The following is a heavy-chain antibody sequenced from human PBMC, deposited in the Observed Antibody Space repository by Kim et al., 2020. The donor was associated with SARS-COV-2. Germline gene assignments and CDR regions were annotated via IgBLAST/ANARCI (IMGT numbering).Heavy chain of an antibody. CDR1: GFNFDDYA. CDR3: AKDIQGGEYSSSSMYY. D-gene: IGHD6-6*01. Sequence: GGSLRLSCAASGFNFDDYAMHWVRQAPGKGLEWVSLINGDGDITLYSDSVKGRFTISRDNNRNFVYLQMSSLRTEDTALFYCAKDIQGGEYSSSSMYYWGKGPLVPVPS. J-gene: IGHJ4*02. CDR2: INGDGDIT. V-gene: IGHV3-43*02.